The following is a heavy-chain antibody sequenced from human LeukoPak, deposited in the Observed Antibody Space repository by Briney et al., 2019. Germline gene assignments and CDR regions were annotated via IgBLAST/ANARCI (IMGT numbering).Heavy chain of an antibody. J-gene: IGHJ4*02. V-gene: IGHV3-23*01. CDR3: ARHRNFGANFAIDY. CDR2: VTNTGNTT. CDR1: GSTFSDFA. D-gene: IGHD4/OR15-4a*01. Sequence: GGSLRLSCAASGSTFSDFAMSWVRQAPGKGLEWVSGVTNTGNTTYYADSVKGRFTISKDNSKSTLHLQLNSLRAEDTAIYFCARHRNFGANFAIDYRGQGTLVTVSS.